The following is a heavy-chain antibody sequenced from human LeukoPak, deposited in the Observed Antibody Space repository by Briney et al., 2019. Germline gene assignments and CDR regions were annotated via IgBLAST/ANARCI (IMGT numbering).Heavy chain of an antibody. V-gene: IGHV1-2*06. CDR3: AREIGGATSFDY. CDR1: GYTFTDYY. J-gene: IGHJ4*02. Sequence: ASVKASCKASGYTFTDYYMHWVRQAPGQGFEWMGRITPNNGGTNYAQKFQGRVTMTRDTSISTAYMELSRLRSDDTAVYYCAREIGGATSFDYWGQGALVTVSS. D-gene: IGHD1-26*01. CDR2: ITPNNGGT.